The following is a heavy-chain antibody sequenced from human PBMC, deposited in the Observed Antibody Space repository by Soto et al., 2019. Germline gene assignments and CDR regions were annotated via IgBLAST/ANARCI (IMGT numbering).Heavy chain of an antibody. D-gene: IGHD2-8*01. CDR2: ISYDGSNK. CDR3: AKNGAPGAHFDY. J-gene: IGHJ4*02. CDR1: GFTFSSYG. Sequence: VQLVESGGGVVQPGRSLRLSCAASGFTFSSYGMHWVRQAPGKGLEWVAVISYDGSNKYYADSVKGRFTISRDNSKNTLYLQMNSLRAEDTAVYYCAKNGAPGAHFDYWGQGTLVTVSS. V-gene: IGHV3-30*18.